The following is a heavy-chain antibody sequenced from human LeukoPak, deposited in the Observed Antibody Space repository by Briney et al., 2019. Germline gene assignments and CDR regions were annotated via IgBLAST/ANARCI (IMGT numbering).Heavy chain of an antibody. J-gene: IGHJ5*02. CDR2: IYYSGST. CDR1: GGSISSSSYY. CDR3: ASQYGGNSYWFDP. V-gene: IGHV4-61*01. D-gene: IGHD4-23*01. Sequence: MSSQTLSLTCTVSGGSISSSSYYWSWIRQPPGKGLEWIGYIYYSGSTNYNPSLKSRVTISVDTSKNQFSLKLSSVTAADTAVYYCASQYGGNSYWFDPWGQGTLVTVSS.